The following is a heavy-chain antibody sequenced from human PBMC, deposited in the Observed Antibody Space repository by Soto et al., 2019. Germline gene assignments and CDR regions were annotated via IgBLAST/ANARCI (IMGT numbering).Heavy chain of an antibody. V-gene: IGHV4-34*01. Sequence: QVQLQQWGAGPLRPLETLSLTCGVSGGSFSGYYWGWIRQSPGKGLEWIGEINDRGSINYNPSLKSRVSISVDTSKNHYSLNLRSVTAADTAAYYCARESHDILTGPPWVWYFDLWGRGTLVTVSS. CDR1: GGSFSGYY. J-gene: IGHJ2*01. CDR2: INDRGSI. CDR3: ARESHDILTGPPWVWYFDL. D-gene: IGHD3-9*01.